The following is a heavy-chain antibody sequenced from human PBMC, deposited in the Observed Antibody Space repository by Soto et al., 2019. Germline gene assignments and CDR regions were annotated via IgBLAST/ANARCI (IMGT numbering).Heavy chain of an antibody. CDR3: ARENYDYVWGSYRYTGFDI. CDR1: GYTFTSYA. D-gene: IGHD3-16*02. J-gene: IGHJ3*02. V-gene: IGHV1-3*01. Sequence: QVPLVQSGAEVKKPGASVKVSCKASGYTFTSYAMHWVRQAPGQRLEWMGWINAGNGNTKYSQKFQGRVTITRDTSASTAYMELSSLRSEDTAVYYCARENYDYVWGSYRYTGFDIWGQGTMVTVSS. CDR2: INAGNGNT.